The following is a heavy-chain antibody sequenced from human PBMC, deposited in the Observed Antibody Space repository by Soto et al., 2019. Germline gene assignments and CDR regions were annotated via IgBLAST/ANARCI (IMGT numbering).Heavy chain of an antibody. CDR1: GGSIRSGDAY. CDR3: VVLTALFSFDY. V-gene: IGHV4-30-4*01. J-gene: IGHJ4*02. Sequence: KTSETLSLTCSVSGGSIRSGDAYWSWVRQSPGRGLEWIGYISHSGNTYYNPSLKSRATIAVDTSKNQFSLNLSSVTAADTAIYYCVVLTALFSFDYWGQGTLVTVSS. D-gene: IGHD2-21*02. CDR2: ISHSGNT.